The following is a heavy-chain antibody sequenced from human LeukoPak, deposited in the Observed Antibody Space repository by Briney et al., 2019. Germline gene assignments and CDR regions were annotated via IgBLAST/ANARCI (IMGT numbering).Heavy chain of an antibody. J-gene: IGHJ4*02. CDR2: INPNSGGA. Sequence: ASVKVSCKAFGYTFTDYYIHWVRQAPGQGLEWVGWINPNSGGATYAQKFQGWVTMTRDTSISTAYLELSRLKSDDTAVYYCARDSGVSAPVALLTLGFSLDYWGRGTPVTVSS. CDR3: ARDSGVSAPVALLTLGFSLDY. D-gene: IGHD3-10*01. V-gene: IGHV1-2*04. CDR1: GYTFTDYY.